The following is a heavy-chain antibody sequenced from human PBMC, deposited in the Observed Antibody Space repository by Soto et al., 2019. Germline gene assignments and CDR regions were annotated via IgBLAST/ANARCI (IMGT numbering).Heavy chain of an antibody. Sequence: EVQLLESGGGLLQPGGSLRLSCAASGITFSSYVMRWVRQAPGKGLEWVSGISDSGDSTYYVDSVKGRFTISRDNSRNTLYLQMNSLRAEDTAVYYCAKDGYGSGAGNVDYWGQGTLVTVSS. CDR1: GITFSSYV. CDR2: ISDSGDST. V-gene: IGHV3-23*01. J-gene: IGHJ4*02. CDR3: AKDGYGSGAGNVDY. D-gene: IGHD3-10*01.